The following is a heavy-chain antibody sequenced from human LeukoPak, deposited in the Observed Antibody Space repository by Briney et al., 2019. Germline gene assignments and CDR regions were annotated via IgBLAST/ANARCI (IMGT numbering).Heavy chain of an antibody. Sequence: PSETLSLTCVVNNGSFSDYFWSWLRQPPGKGLEWIGEVYHSGSTNYNPSLKSRVSISADMSKKQFSLNLNSVTAADTAVYHCAREKFLGRLTRVLDTWGQGTLVTVSS. J-gene: IGHJ5*02. V-gene: IGHV4-34*01. CDR3: AREKFLGRLTRVLDT. D-gene: IGHD3-3*01. CDR2: VYHSGST. CDR1: NGSFSDYF.